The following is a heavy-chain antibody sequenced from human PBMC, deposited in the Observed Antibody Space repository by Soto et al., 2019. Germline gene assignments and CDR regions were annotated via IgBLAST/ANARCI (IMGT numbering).Heavy chain of an antibody. CDR2: INQDGSER. Sequence: EVQLVESGGGLVQPGGSLRLSCAASGFTFSSYWMSWVRQPPGKGLEWVATINQDGSERYYVDSVKGRFTVSRDTAKNSLYLRMNSLRAEDTAVYYCARCGGDYDDFDYFYYYMDVWGRGTTVAVSS. CDR1: GFTFSSYW. J-gene: IGHJ6*03. V-gene: IGHV3-7*01. D-gene: IGHD4-17*01. CDR3: ARCGGDYDDFDYFYYYMDV.